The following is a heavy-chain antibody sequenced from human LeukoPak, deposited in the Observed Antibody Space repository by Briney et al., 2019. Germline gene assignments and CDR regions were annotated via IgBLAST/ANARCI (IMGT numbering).Heavy chain of an antibody. V-gene: IGHV5-51*01. D-gene: IGHD2-2*01. Sequence: RGESLKISCKGSGYTFTSHWIAWVRQMPGKGLEWMGIIYPGDSDTRYSPSFQGQVTISVDKSINTAYLQWSGLKASDTAMYYCARLAHCSTSICYEFFDFWGQGTLVTVSS. CDR2: IYPGDSDT. CDR3: ARLAHCSTSICYEFFDF. CDR1: GYTFTSHW. J-gene: IGHJ4*02.